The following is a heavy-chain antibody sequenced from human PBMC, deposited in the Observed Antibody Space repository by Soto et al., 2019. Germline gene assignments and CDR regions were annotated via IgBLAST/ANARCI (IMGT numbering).Heavy chain of an antibody. CDR3: SRGPHYYGSGSYSPCYGMDV. CDR1: PGTHSTRGSY. V-gene: IGHV4-31*03. J-gene: IGHJ6*02. CDR2: IYHSRNT. Sequence: PSQTMSLTCTASPGTHSTRGSYRHWIRQLPRQGPEWIGSIYHSRNTYYSPSLKSRATISAETSKHQFSLNLTSVTASYTAVYYCSRGPHYYGSGSYSPCYGMDVWGRGTTVTVSS. D-gene: IGHD3-10*01.